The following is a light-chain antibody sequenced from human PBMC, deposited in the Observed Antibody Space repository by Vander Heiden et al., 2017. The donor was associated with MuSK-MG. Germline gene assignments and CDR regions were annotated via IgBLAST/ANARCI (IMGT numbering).Light chain of an antibody. Sequence: DIQMTQSPSSLSASVGDRVTITCRASQDIDNYLAWFQQKPGKAPESLIYAASSLQSGVSLKFSGSGSGTHFTLTISSLQPEDFATYYCQQDITYPYTFGQGTKLEIK. CDR2: AAS. J-gene: IGKJ2*01. CDR3: QQDITYPYT. V-gene: IGKV1-16*02. CDR1: QDIDNY.